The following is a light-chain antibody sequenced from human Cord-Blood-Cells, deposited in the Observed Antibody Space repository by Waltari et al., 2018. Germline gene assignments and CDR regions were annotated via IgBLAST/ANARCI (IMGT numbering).Light chain of an antibody. CDR2: DAS. Sequence: AIQLTQSPSSLSASVGDRVTITCRPSQGISSALAWYQQKPGKAPKLLIYDASSLESGVPSRFSGSGSGTDFTLTISSLQPEDFATYYCQQFNSYPITFGQGTRLEIK. CDR1: QGISSA. J-gene: IGKJ5*01. V-gene: IGKV1-13*02. CDR3: QQFNSYPIT.